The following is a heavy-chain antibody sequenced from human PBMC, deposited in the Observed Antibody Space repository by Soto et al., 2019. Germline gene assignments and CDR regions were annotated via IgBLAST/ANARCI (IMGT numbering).Heavy chain of an antibody. CDR1: GGSISGYY. CDR3: ARSVFP. Sequence: SETLSLTCTVSGGSISGYYWSWLRQPPGKGLEWIGYIYYSGSTYYNPSLKSRVTISVDTSKNQFSLKLSSVTAADTAVYYCARSVFPWGQGTLVTVSS. J-gene: IGHJ5*02. CDR2: IYYSGST. V-gene: IGHV4-59*06.